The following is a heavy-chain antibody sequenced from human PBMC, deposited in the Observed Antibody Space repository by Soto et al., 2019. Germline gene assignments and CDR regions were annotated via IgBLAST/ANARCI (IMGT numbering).Heavy chain of an antibody. CDR3: ARDVANEGVVVITTGFDY. V-gene: IGHV3-48*03. J-gene: IGHJ4*02. CDR1: GFTFSSYE. D-gene: IGHD3-22*01. CDR2: ISSSGSTI. Sequence: HPGGSLRLSCAASGFTFSSYEMNWVRQAPGKGLEWVSYISSSGSTIYYADSVKGRFTISRDNAKNSLYLQMNSLRAEDTAVYYCARDVANEGVVVITTGFDYWGQGTLVTVSS.